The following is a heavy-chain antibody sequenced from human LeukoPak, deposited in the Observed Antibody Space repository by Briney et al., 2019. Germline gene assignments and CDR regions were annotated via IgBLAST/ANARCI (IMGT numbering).Heavy chain of an antibody. CDR3: AKVARSSSWFYALDV. J-gene: IGHJ6*02. V-gene: IGHV3-43*02. D-gene: IGHD6-13*01. CDR2: ISGDGGST. CDR1: GFTFDDYA. Sequence: GGSLRLSCAASGFTFDDYAMHWVRQAPGKGLECVSVISGDGGSTYHADSVKGRFTISRDNNKNSLYLQMNSLRGEDSALYYCAKVARSSSWFYALDVWGRGTTVTVSS.